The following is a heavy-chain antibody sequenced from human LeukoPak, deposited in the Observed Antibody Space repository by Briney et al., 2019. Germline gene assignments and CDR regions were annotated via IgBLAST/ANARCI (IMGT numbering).Heavy chain of an antibody. V-gene: IGHV5-10-1*01. J-gene: IGHJ4*02. CDR1: GYIFTSYW. CDR2: IDPSDSYT. Sequence: GASLLISCKGSGYIFTSYWISWVRQLPGKGLEWMGRIDPSDSYTNYSPSFQGHVTISADKSISTAYLQWSSLKASDTAMYYCARVSWFGELSYFDYWGQGTLVTVSS. D-gene: IGHD3-10*01. CDR3: ARVSWFGELSYFDY.